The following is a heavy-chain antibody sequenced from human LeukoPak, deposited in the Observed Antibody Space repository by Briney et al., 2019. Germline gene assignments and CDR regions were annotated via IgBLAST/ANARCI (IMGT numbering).Heavy chain of an antibody. J-gene: IGHJ3*02. CDR1: GFTFSTYA. CDR2: LSGGTSNT. CDR3: ARERSKHAVAGDAFDI. Sequence: GGSLRLSCAASGFTFSTYAMNWVRQAPGKGLEWVSALSGGTSNTYYADSVKGRFTISRDNSKNTLYLQMNSLRAEDTAVYYCARERSKHAVAGDAFDIWGQGTMVTVSS. V-gene: IGHV3-23*01.